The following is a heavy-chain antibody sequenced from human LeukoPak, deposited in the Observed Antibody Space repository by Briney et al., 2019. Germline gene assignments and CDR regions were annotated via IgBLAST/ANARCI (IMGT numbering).Heavy chain of an antibody. V-gene: IGHV4-31*03. CDR1: GDSISGSAYY. J-gene: IGHJ4*02. CDR2: IYSGGST. D-gene: IGHD6-13*01. CDR3: ARAAAAAPDV. Sequence: PSETLSLTCTVSGDSISGSAYYWSWIRQFPGQGLEWIGYIYSGGSTYYNPALKNRLIMAIETSKNQFSLGLTSVTAADTAVYYCARAAAAAPDVWGQGTLVTVSS.